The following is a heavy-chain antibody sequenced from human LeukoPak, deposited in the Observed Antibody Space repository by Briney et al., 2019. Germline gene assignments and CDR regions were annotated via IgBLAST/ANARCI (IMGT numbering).Heavy chain of an antibody. V-gene: IGHV3-30*02. CDR3: ARGGVDYYGSGTYYLMYYFDN. CDR2: IRYDGSNK. Sequence: AGGSLRLSCAASGFTFSSYGMHWVRQAPGKGLEWVAFIRYDGSNKYYADSVKGRFTISRDNSKNTLYLQMNSLRAEDTAVYYCARGGVDYYGSGTYYLMYYFDNWGQGALVTVSS. J-gene: IGHJ4*02. D-gene: IGHD3-10*01. CDR1: GFTFSSYG.